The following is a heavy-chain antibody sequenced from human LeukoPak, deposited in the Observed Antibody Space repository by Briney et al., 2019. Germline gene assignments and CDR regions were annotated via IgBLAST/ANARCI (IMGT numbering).Heavy chain of an antibody. CDR1: GFTFSSNW. J-gene: IGHJ4*02. CDR2: INEDGSTT. D-gene: IGHD1-26*01. CDR3: VRDLGGRSGH. V-gene: IGHV3-74*01. Sequence: GGSLRLSCAASGFTFSSNWMHWVRQAPGEGLVWVSRINEDGSTTNYADSVKGRSTIFRDNAKNTLYLQMNSLRAEDTAVYYCVRDLGGRSGHWGQGTLVTVSS.